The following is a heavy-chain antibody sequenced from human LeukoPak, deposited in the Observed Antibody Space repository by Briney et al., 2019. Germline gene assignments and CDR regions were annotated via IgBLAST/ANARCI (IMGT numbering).Heavy chain of an antibody. CDR3: ARDLGPRNDFWSGYSSSYYYGMDV. D-gene: IGHD3-3*01. Sequence: SETLSLTCAVSGGSISSGGYYWSWIRQPPGKGLEWIGYIYYSGSTNYNPSLKSRVTISVDTSKNQFSLKLSSVTAADTAVYYCARDLGPRNDFWSGYSSSYYYGMDVWGQGTTVTVSS. CDR2: IYYSGST. CDR1: GGSISSGGYY. J-gene: IGHJ6*02. V-gene: IGHV4-61*08.